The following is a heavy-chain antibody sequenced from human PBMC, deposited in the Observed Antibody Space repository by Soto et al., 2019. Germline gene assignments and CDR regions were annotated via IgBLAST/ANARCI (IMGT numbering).Heavy chain of an antibody. D-gene: IGHD3-22*01. Sequence: LRLSCAASGFTFSSYAMSWVRQAPGKGLEWVSAISGSGGSTYYADSVKGRFTISRDNSKNTLYLQMNSLRAEDTAVYYCAKDQSITMIVVVITSLDYWGQGTLVTVSS. J-gene: IGHJ4*02. CDR3: AKDQSITMIVVVITSLDY. V-gene: IGHV3-23*01. CDR1: GFTFSSYA. CDR2: ISGSGGST.